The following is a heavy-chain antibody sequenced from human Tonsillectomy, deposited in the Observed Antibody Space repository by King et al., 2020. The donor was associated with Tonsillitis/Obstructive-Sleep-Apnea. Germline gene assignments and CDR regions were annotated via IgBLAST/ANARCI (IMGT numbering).Heavy chain of an antibody. Sequence: VQLVESEGDVVQPGRSLRLSCAASGFTFSISGMHWVRQAPGKGLEWVAVIWYDGSIEYYADSVKGRFTISRDNSKSTLYLQMNSLRVEDTAVYFCARDPTRGGSYYSDYWGQGTLVTVSS. CDR3: ARDPTRGGSYYSDY. CDR1: GFTFSISG. J-gene: IGHJ4*02. V-gene: IGHV3-33*01. CDR2: IWYDGSIE. D-gene: IGHD1-26*01.